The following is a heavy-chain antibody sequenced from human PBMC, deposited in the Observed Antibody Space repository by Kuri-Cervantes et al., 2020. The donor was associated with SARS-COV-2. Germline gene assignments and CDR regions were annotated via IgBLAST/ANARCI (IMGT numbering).Heavy chain of an antibody. Sequence: GESLKISCAASGFTFSSYSMNWVRQAPGKELEWVSSISSSSSYIYYADSVKGRFTISRDNAKNSLYLQMNSLRAEDTAVYYCARESALLSLDYWGQGTLVTVSS. CDR1: GFTFSSYS. V-gene: IGHV3-21*01. D-gene: IGHD2-8*01. J-gene: IGHJ4*02. CDR3: ARESALLSLDY. CDR2: ISSSSSYI.